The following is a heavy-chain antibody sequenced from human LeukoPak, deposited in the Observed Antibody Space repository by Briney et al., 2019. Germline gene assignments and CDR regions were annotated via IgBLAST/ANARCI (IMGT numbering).Heavy chain of an antibody. J-gene: IGHJ4*02. CDR1: GFTFSSNA. D-gene: IGHD3-10*01. CDR2: IYSGGST. Sequence: GGSLRLSCAASGFTFSSNAMSWVRQTPGKGLEWVSVIYSGGSTYYADSVKGRFTISRDNSKNTLYLQMNSLRAEDTAVYYCARDLETYYYGSGSYWGYFDYWGQGTLVTVSS. V-gene: IGHV3-66*01. CDR3: ARDLETYYYGSGSYWGYFDY.